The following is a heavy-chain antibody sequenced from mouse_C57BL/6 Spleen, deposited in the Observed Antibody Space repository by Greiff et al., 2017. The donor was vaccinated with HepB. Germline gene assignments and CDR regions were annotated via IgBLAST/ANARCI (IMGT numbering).Heavy chain of an antibody. Sequence: EVMLVESEGGLVQPGSSMKLSCTASGFTFSDYYMAWVRQVPEKGLEWVANINYDGSSTYYLDSLKSRFIISRDNAKNILYLQMSSLKSEDTATYYCARELRFGYFDVWGTGTTGTVSS. D-gene: IGHD1-1*01. J-gene: IGHJ1*03. V-gene: IGHV5-16*01. CDR2: INYDGSST. CDR3: ARELRFGYFDV. CDR1: GFTFSDYY.